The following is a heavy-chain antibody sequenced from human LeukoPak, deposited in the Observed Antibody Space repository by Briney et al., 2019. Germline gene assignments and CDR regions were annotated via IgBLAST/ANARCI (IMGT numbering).Heavy chain of an antibody. V-gene: IGHV4-4*07. CDR2: IYTSGST. CDR1: GGSISSYY. Sequence: SETLSLTCTVSGGSISSYYRSWIRQPAGKGLEWIGRIYTSGSTNYNPSLKSRVTMSVDTSKNQFSLKLRSVTAADTAVYYCARVTGYTIEDYFDYWGQGTLVTVSS. D-gene: IGHD3-9*01. J-gene: IGHJ4*02. CDR3: ARVTGYTIEDYFDY.